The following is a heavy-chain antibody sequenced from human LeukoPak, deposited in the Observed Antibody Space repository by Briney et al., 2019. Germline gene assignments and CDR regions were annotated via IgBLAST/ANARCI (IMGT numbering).Heavy chain of an antibody. CDR2: INPNSGGT. V-gene: IGHV1-2*02. CDR1: GYTFTGYY. Sequence: ASVKVSCKASGYTFTGYYMHWVRQAPGQGLEWMGWINPNSGGTNYAQKFQGRVTMTRDTSISTAYMELSRLRSDDTAVYYCARDRAVAGYFDYWGQGTLVIVSS. J-gene: IGHJ4*02. CDR3: ARDRAVAGYFDY. D-gene: IGHD6-19*01.